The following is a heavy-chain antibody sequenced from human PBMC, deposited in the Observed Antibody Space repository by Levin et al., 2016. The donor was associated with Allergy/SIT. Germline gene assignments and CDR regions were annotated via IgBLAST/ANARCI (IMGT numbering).Heavy chain of an antibody. V-gene: IGHV4-34*01. Sequence: SETLSLTCAVSGGSLSTYCWTWIRQSPGKGLEWIGEINDRGDTNYNPSLKSRVTMSFDTAKNQYSLKLRSVTAADTAVYYCARGRRGQEWVGEIFYQYYYAMDVWGQGTTVTVTS. CDR2: INDRGDT. CDR1: GGSLSTYC. CDR3: ARGRRGQEWVGEIFYQYYYAMDV. D-gene: IGHD3-16*01. J-gene: IGHJ6*02.